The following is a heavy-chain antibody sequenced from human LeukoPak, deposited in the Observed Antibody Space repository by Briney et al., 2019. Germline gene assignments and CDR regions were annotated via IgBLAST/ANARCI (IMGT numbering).Heavy chain of an antibody. CDR3: ARVPSSYGGYPGTYAFDN. V-gene: IGHV3-20*04. D-gene: IGHD4-23*01. Sequence: PGGSLRLSCAASGFTFDDYGMSWVRQAPGKGLEWVSGINWHGGTTDYADSVKGRFTISRDNAKNSLYLQMNNLRAEDTALYYCARVPSSYGGYPGTYAFDNWGQGTMVTVSS. J-gene: IGHJ3*02. CDR1: GFTFDDYG. CDR2: INWHGGTT.